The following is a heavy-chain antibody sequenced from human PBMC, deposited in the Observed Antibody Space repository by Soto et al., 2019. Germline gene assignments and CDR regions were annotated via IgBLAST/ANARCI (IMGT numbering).Heavy chain of an antibody. CDR3: ARDFHQAAGTGKFVIGMDT. CDR2: INAYSGNT. J-gene: IGHJ6*04. CDR1: GYTFTSYC. V-gene: IGHV1-18*04. D-gene: IGHD6-13*01. Sequence: ASVKVSCKASGYTFTSYCMNWVRQAPGQGLEWMGLINAYSGNTNYAQKLQGRVTMTTDTSTSTAYMELRSLRSEDTAVYYCARDFHQAAGTGKFVIGMDTWAKEXTV.